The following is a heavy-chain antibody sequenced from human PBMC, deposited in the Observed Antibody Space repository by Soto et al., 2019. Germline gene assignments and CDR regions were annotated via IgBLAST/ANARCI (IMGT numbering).Heavy chain of an antibody. D-gene: IGHD2-2*01. Sequence: SVKVSCKASGGTFSSYAISWVRQAPGQGLEWMGGIIPIFGTANYAQKFQGRVTITADEPTSTAYMELSSLRSEDTAVYYCARSPVPAAIGIYYYYYGMDVWGQGTTVTVSS. CDR3: ARSPVPAAIGIYYYYYGMDV. CDR1: GGTFSSYA. V-gene: IGHV1-69*13. J-gene: IGHJ6*02. CDR2: IIPIFGTA.